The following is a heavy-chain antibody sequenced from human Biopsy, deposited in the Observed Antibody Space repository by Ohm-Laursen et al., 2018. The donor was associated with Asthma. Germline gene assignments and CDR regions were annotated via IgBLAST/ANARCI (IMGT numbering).Heavy chain of an antibody. V-gene: IGHV3-9*01. D-gene: IGHD2-2*01. Sequence: SLRLSCAASGFTFDDYAMHWVRQAPGKGLEWVSGIGWNSGSIGYADSVKGRFTISRDNAKNSLYPQMNSLRAEDTAVYYCARKAGSCISRTCYSLDFWGQGTLVTVSS. J-gene: IGHJ4*02. CDR3: ARKAGSCISRTCYSLDF. CDR2: IGWNSGSI. CDR1: GFTFDDYA.